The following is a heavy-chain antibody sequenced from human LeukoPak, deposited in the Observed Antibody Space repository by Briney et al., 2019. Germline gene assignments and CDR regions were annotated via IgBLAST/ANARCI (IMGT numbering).Heavy chain of an antibody. V-gene: IGHV4-39*01. D-gene: IGHD2-2*02. CDR3: ARHVGAYCSSTSCYILVAFDI. Sequence: SETLSLTCTVSGGSISSSSYYWGWIRQPPGKGLEWLGSIYYSGSTYYNPSLKSRVTISVDTSKNQFSLKLSSVTAADTAVYYCARHVGAYCSSTSCYILVAFDIWGQGTMVTVSS. CDR2: IYYSGST. J-gene: IGHJ3*02. CDR1: GGSISSSSYY.